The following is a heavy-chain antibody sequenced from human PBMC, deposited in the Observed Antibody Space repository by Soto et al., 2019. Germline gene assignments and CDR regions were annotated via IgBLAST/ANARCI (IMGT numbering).Heavy chain of an antibody. D-gene: IGHD4-4*01. CDR1: GFTFSSYA. J-gene: IGHJ4*02. V-gene: IGHV3-23*01. Sequence: GASLRLSCAASGFTFSSYAMSWVRQAPGKGLEWVSAISGSGGSTYYADSVKGRFTISRDNSKNTLYLQMNSLRAEDTAVYYCANHRVNYFDYWGQGTLVTVSS. CDR3: ANHRVNYFDY. CDR2: ISGSGGST.